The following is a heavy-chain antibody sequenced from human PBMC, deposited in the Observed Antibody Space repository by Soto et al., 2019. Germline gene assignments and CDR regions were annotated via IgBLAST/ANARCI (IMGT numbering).Heavy chain of an antibody. Sequence: GESLKISCKGPGHLFNNHWIGWVRQTPGKGLEWMGLVFTRDSETKTSPSFQGHVSFSVDNSINTAYLQWTSLKTADTGMYFCARGYFDSGHGYDLWGQGTLVTVSS. J-gene: IGHJ5*02. CDR1: GHLFNNHW. CDR2: VFTRDSET. V-gene: IGHV5-51*01. CDR3: ARGYFDSGHGYDL. D-gene: IGHD3-10*01.